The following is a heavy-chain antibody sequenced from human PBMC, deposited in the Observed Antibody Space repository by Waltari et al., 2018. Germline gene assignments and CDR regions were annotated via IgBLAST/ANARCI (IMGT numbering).Heavy chain of an antibody. J-gene: IGHJ4*02. V-gene: IGHV4-39*07. Sequence: QLQLQESGPGLVKPSATLSLTCTVSGGSISSRSYYWGCIRQPPGKGLEWIGSIYYSGSTYYNPSLKSRVTISVDTSKNQFSLKLSSVTAADTAVYYCARLLKGTVTTADYFDYWGQGTLVTVSS. CDR3: ARLLKGTVTTADYFDY. CDR2: IYYSGST. D-gene: IGHD4-17*01. CDR1: GGSISSRSYY.